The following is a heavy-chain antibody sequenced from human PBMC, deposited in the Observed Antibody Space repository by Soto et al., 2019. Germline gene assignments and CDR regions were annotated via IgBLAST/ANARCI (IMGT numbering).Heavy chain of an antibody. Sequence: GSLRLSCTASGFTFGDYAMSWVRQAPGKGLEWVGFIRSKAYGGTTEYAASVKGRFTISRDDSKSIAYLQMNSLKTEDTAVYYCTRESIAARRGDYYYYYGMDVWGQGSTVTVSS. D-gene: IGHD6-6*01. CDR3: TRESIAARRGDYYYYYGMDV. CDR1: GFTFGDYA. CDR2: IRSKAYGGTT. V-gene: IGHV3-49*04. J-gene: IGHJ6*02.